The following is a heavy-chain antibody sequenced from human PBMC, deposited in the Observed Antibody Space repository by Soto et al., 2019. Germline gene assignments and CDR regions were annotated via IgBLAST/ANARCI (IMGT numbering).Heavy chain of an antibody. CDR1: GFTFSSYW. V-gene: IGHV3-74*01. Sequence: GGSLRLSCAASGFTFSSYWMHWVRQAPGKGLVWVSSINSDGSGTCYADSVKGRFTISRDNAKNSLYLQMNSLRAEDTAVYYCARDSYYYDSSGYRRGLSGMDVWGQGTTVTVSS. CDR2: INSDGSGT. D-gene: IGHD3-22*01. J-gene: IGHJ6*02. CDR3: ARDSYYYDSSGYRRGLSGMDV.